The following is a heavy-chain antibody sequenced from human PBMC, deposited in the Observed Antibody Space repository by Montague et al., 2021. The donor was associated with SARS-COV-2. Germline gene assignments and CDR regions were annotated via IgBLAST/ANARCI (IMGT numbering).Heavy chain of an antibody. D-gene: IGHD2-15*01. CDR1: GGSITSNY. CDR3: ARSRSLGGGLSCPMWYFDV. J-gene: IGHJ4*01. V-gene: IGHV4-59*13. Sequence: SETLSLTCTVSGGSITSNYWSWIRQPPGKRLEWIGYINHSGSTSSNPSFRSRVTISVDTSQNQFSLKLSSVTAADTAVYYCARSRSLGGGLSCPMWYFDVWGQGTLVTVTP. CDR2: INHSGST.